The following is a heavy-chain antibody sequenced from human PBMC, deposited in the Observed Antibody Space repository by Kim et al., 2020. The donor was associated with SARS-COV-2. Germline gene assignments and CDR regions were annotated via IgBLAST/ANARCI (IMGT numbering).Heavy chain of an antibody. J-gene: IGHJ4*02. D-gene: IGHD3-10*01. CDR3: ATQYGSGSYYKADFDY. V-gene: IGHV3-23*01. Sequence: SVKGRFTMSRDNSKNIFYMQMNSLRAEDTAVYYCATQYGSGSYYKADFDYWGQGILVTVSS.